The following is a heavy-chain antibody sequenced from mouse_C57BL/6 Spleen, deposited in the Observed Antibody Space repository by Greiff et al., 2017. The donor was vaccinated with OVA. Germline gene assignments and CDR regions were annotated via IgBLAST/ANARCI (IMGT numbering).Heavy chain of an antibody. D-gene: IGHD1-1*01. Sequence: EVKLMESGGGLVQPGGSLKLSCAASGFTFSDYYMYWVRQTPEKRLEWVAYISNGGGSTYYPDTVKGRFTISRDNAKNTLYLQMSRLKSEDTAMYYCARGRGYGSNYWYFDVWGTGTTVTVSS. V-gene: IGHV5-12*01. J-gene: IGHJ1*03. CDR3: ARGRGYGSNYWYFDV. CDR1: GFTFSDYY. CDR2: ISNGGGST.